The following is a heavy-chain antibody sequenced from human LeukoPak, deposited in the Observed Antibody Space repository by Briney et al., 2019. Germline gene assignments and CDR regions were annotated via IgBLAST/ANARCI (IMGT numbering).Heavy chain of an antibody. CDR1: GFTFSSYG. CDR3: AKDLKWEPSLVY. Sequence: GGSLRLSCAASGFTFSSYGMHWVRQAPGKGLEWVAVISYDGSNKYYADSVKCRFTISRDNSKNTLYLQMNSLRAEDTAVYYCAKDLKWEPSLVYWGQGTLVTVSS. D-gene: IGHD1-26*01. V-gene: IGHV3-30*18. J-gene: IGHJ4*02. CDR2: ISYDGSNK.